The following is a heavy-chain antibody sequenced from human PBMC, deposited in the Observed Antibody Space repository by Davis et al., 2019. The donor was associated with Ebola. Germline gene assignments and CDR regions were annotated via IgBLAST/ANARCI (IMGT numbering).Heavy chain of an antibody. D-gene: IGHD3-10*01. CDR3: TTDSRAILLWFGEDAFDI. CDR2: IKSKTDGGTT. V-gene: IGHV3-15*01. Sequence: GESLKISCAASGFTFSNAWMSWVRQAPGKGLEWVGRIKSKTDGGTTDYAAPVKGRFTISRDDSKNTLYLQMNSLKTEDTAVYYCTTDSRAILLWFGEDAFDIWGQGTMVTVSS. J-gene: IGHJ3*02. CDR1: GFTFSNAW.